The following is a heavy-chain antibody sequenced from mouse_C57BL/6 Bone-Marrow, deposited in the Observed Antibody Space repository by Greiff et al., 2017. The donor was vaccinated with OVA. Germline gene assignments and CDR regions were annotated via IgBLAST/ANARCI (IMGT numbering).Heavy chain of an antibody. V-gene: IGHV1-39*01. D-gene: IGHD1-1*01. J-gene: IGHJ3*01. CDR3: ARWDYYDSSYPWFAY. Sequence: EVQLVESGPELVKPGASVKISCKASGYSFTDYNMNWVKQSNGKSLEWIGVINPNYGTTSYNQKFKGKATLTVDQSSSTAYMQLNSLTSEDSAVYYCARWDYYDSSYPWFAYWGQGTLVTVSA. CDR2: INPNYGTT. CDR1: GYSFTDYN.